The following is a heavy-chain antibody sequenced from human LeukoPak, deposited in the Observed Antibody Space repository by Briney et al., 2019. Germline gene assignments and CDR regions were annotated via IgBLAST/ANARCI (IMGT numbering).Heavy chain of an antibody. Sequence: PGGSLRLSCAASGFTFSSYWMSWVRQAPGKGLEWVANIKQDGSEKYYVDSVKGRFTISRDNAKNSLYLQMNSLRAEDTAVYYCAREFFYYDSSGYYLWWFDPWGQGTLVTVSS. CDR3: AREFFYYDSSGYYLWWFDP. V-gene: IGHV3-7*01. CDR2: IKQDGSEK. J-gene: IGHJ5*02. CDR1: GFTFSSYW. D-gene: IGHD3-22*01.